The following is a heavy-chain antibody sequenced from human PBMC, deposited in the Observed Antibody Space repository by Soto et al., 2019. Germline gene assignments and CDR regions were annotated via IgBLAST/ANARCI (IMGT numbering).Heavy chain of an antibody. D-gene: IGHD3-10*01. Sequence: QVQLVQSGAEVKKPGASVKVSCKASGYTFTSYYMHWVRQAPGQGLEWMGIINPSGGSTSYAQKFQGERTITRDTSTSAFYMELSSLRSEDTAVYYCARAPDDITIVRGVIIHFDYWGQGTLVTVSS. V-gene: IGHV1-46*03. CDR1: GYTFTSYY. CDR2: INPSGGST. CDR3: ARAPDDITIVRGVIIHFDY. J-gene: IGHJ4*02.